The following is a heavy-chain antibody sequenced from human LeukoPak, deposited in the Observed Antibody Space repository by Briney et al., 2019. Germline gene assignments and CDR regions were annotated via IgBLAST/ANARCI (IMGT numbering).Heavy chain of an antibody. J-gene: IGHJ4*02. CDR3: ARHTPDGPDGQWPVSDH. CDR1: GYTLTELS. V-gene: IGHV1-24*01. Sequence: ASVKVSYKVSGYTLTELSMHWVRLAPGKGLEWMGDFDPEDGETIYAQKFQGRVTMTEDTSTDTAYMELSSLKASDTAMYYCARHTPDGPDGQWPVSDHSAEGTLVTVSS. CDR2: FDPEDGET. D-gene: IGHD6-19*01.